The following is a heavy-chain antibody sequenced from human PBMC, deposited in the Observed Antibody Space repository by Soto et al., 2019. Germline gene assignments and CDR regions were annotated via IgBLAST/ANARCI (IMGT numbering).Heavy chain of an antibody. D-gene: IGHD2-15*01. V-gene: IGHV3-15*07. CDR2: IKSKTDGGTT. J-gene: IGHJ5*02. CDR1: GFTFSNAW. CDR3: AKFLLRQNGNWFDP. Sequence: GGSLRLSCAASGFTFSNAWMNWVRQAPGKGLEWVGHIKSKTDGGTTDYAAPVKGRFTISRDGSKNTLYLQMNSLKTEDTAVYYCAKFLLRQNGNWFDPWGQGTLVTVSS.